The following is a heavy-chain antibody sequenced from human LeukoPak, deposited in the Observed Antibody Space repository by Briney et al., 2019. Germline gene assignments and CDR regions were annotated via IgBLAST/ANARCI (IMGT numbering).Heavy chain of an antibody. CDR1: GFTFSSYA. V-gene: IGHV3-30-3*01. CDR2: ISYDGSNK. J-gene: IGHJ6*02. D-gene: IGHD1-26*01. CDR3: ARDIVGAISRYYYYGMDV. Sequence: GVSLRLSCAASGFTFSSYAMNWVRQAPGKGLEWVAVISYDGSNKYYADSVKGRFTISRDNSKNTLYLQMNSLRAEDTAVYYCARDIVGAISRYYYYGMDVWGQGTTVTVSS.